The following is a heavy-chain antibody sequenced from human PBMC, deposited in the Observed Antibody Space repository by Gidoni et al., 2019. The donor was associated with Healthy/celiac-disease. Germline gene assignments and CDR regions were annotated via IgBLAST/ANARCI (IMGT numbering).Heavy chain of an antibody. Sequence: EVQLVESGGGLVQPGRSVGLYCKASGFTYGDYAMRWVRQAPGKVLEWVVYIRSKAYGCTTEYAASVKGRFTISSDASKSIAYLQMNSLKTEDTALYSCTRDLMVRGVILSYYYYYGMDAWGQGTTVTVSS. CDR2: IRSKAYGCTT. V-gene: IGHV3-49*04. J-gene: IGHJ6*02. D-gene: IGHD3-10*01. CDR3: TRDLMVRGVILSYYYYYGMDA. CDR1: GFTYGDYA.